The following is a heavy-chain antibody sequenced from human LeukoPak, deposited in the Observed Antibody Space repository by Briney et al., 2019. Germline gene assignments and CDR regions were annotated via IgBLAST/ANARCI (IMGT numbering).Heavy chain of an antibody. CDR1: GASISSYY. CDR3: ARVDGSCSGGSCPSGNWFDP. V-gene: IGHV4-4*07. CDR2: IYVTGST. D-gene: IGHD2-15*01. Sequence: PSETLSLTCTVSGASISSYYWSWIRQPAGKALEWIGRIYVTGSTTYNPSLESRVTMSLDTSKNHFSLKLRSVTAADTAVYYCARVDGSCSGGSCPSGNWFDPWGQGTLVTVSS. J-gene: IGHJ5*02.